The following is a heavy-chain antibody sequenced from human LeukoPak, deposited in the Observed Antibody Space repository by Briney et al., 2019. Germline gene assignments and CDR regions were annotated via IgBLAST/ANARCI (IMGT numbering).Heavy chain of an antibody. Sequence: PGGSLRLSCAASGFTVSSNYMSWVCQAPGKGLEWVSVIYSGGSTYYADSVKGRFTISRDNSKNTLYLQMNSLRAEDTAVYYCARESYCSNGVCYRTYYFDYWGQGTLVTVSS. D-gene: IGHD2-8*01. V-gene: IGHV3-66*01. CDR3: ARESYCSNGVCYRTYYFDY. CDR1: GFTVSSNY. CDR2: IYSGGST. J-gene: IGHJ4*02.